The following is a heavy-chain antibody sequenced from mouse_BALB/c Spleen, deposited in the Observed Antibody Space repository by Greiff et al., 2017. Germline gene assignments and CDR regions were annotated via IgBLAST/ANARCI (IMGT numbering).Heavy chain of an antibody. CDR3: ARGGYDDAWFAY. Sequence: QVQLQQSGAELAKPGASVKMSCKASGYTFTSYWMHWVKQRPGQGLEWIGYINPSTGYTEYNQKFKDKATLTADKSSSTAYMQLSSLTSEDSAVYYCARGGYDDAWFAYWGQGTLVTVSA. CDR1: GYTFTSYW. CDR2: INPSTGYT. V-gene: IGHV1-7*01. J-gene: IGHJ3*01. D-gene: IGHD2-2*01.